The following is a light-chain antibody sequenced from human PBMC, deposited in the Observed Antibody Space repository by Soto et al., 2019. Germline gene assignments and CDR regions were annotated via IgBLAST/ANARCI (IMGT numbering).Light chain of an antibody. CDR1: QSISSW. CDR3: QQYNSYSA. J-gene: IGKJ1*01. CDR2: KAS. Sequence: DIQMTQSPSTLSASVGDRVTITCRASQSISSWLAWYQQKPGKAPKLLIYKASSLESGVPSSFCGSGAGAEFTLTISSLQPDDFATYYFQQYNSYSAFSQGTKVEIK. V-gene: IGKV1-5*03.